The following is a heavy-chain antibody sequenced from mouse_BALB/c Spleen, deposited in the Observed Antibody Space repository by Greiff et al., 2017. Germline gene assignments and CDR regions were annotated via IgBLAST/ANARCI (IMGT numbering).Heavy chain of an antibody. V-gene: IGHV1S137*01. CDR1: GYTFTDYA. J-gene: IGHJ4*01. Sequence: QVHVKQSGAELVRPGVSVKISCKGSGYTFTDYAMHWVKQSHAKSLEWIGVISTYYGDASYNQKFKGKATMTVDKSSSTAYMELARLTSEDSAIYYCARHYRYDRYAMDYWGQGTSVTVSS. CDR2: ISTYYGDA. CDR3: ARHYRYDRYAMDY. D-gene: IGHD2-14*01.